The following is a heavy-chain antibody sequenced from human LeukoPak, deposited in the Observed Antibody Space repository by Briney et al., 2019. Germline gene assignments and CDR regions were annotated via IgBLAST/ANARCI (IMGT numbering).Heavy chain of an antibody. D-gene: IGHD3-22*01. CDR2: INTNTGNP. Sequence: ASVKVSCKASGYTFTSYAMNWVRQAPGQGLEWMGWINTNTGNPTYAQGFTGRFVFSLDTSVSTAYLQISSLKAEDTAVYYCAFLLPWGQDYYDSSGLPHTGAFDIWGQGTMVTVSS. V-gene: IGHV7-4-1*02. CDR1: GYTFTSYA. CDR3: AFLLPWGQDYYDSSGLPHTGAFDI. J-gene: IGHJ3*02.